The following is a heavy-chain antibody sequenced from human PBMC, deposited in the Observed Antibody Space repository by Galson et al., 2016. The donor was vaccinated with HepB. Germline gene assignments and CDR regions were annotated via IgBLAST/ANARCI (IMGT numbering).Heavy chain of an antibody. D-gene: IGHD4-17*01. CDR1: GDSVTSRFYY. J-gene: IGHJ3*01. CDR2: SHSSVST. Sequence: SETLSLTCTVSGDSVTSRFYYWGWIRQPPGKGLEWIGSSHSSVSTTYSPSLKSRVTISVDTSKDQFSLKVNSVTAADTAVYYCARHCGYLTTVTNDAFDVWGQGTMVTVSS. CDR3: ARHCGYLTTVTNDAFDV. V-gene: IGHV4-39*01.